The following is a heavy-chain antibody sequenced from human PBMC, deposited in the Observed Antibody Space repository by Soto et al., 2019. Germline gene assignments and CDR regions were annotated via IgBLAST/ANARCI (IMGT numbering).Heavy chain of an antibody. Sequence: GASVKVSCKASGYTFTSYCMHWVRQAPGQGLEWMGIINPSGGSTSYAQKFQGRVTMTRDTSTSTVYMELSSLRSEDTAVYYCARDRVSYVGPYYYYYGMDVWGQGTTVTVSS. CDR2: INPSGGST. CDR1: GYTFTSYC. J-gene: IGHJ6*02. V-gene: IGHV1-46*01. CDR3: ARDRVSYVGPYYYYYGMDV. D-gene: IGHD6-13*01.